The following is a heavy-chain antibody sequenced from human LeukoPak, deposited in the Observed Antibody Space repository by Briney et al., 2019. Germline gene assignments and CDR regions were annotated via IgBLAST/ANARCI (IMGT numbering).Heavy chain of an antibody. D-gene: IGHD6-13*01. Sequence: PSETLSLTCTVSGGSISSGDYYWSWIRQPPGKGLEWNGYIYYSGSTYYNPSLKSRVTISVDTSKNQFSLKLSSVTAADTAVYYCARVSAAADAVDYWGQGTLVTVSS. V-gene: IGHV4-30-4*01. J-gene: IGHJ4*02. CDR1: GGSISSGDYY. CDR3: ARVSAAADAVDY. CDR2: IYYSGST.